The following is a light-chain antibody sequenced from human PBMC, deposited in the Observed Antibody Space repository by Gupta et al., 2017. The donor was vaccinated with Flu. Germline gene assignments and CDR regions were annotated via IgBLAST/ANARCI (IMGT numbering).Light chain of an antibody. CDR2: GAS. CDR3: QQSYDIPIT. V-gene: IGKV1-39*01. J-gene: IGKJ5*01. Sequence: DIQMTQSPSSLSASVGDRVIITCRASQSIANSLNWYQQKSGKAPKLLIYGASSLQSGVPSRFSGSGSGTYFTLTINSLQPEDFAIYSCQQSYDIPITFGQGTRLDIK. CDR1: QSIANS.